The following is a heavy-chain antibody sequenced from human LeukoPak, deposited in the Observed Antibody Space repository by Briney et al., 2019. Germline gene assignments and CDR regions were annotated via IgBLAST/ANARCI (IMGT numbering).Heavy chain of an antibody. CDR2: INDNGGST. Sequence: GGSLRLSCAASGFTFSSHAMSWVRQAPGKGLEWVSSINDNGGSTWYADSVRGRFTISRDNSRTTVYLQMNSLTVEDTAVYYCAKDFYGSGSFYTVAFDIWGQGAMVIVSS. J-gene: IGHJ3*02. D-gene: IGHD3-10*01. V-gene: IGHV3-23*01. CDR3: AKDFYGSGSFYTVAFDI. CDR1: GFTFSSHA.